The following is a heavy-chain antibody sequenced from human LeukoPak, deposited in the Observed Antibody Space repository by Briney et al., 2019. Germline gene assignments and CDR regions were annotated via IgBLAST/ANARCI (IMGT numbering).Heavy chain of an antibody. Sequence: RASVKVSCKASGYTFTSYGISWVRQAPGQGLEWMGWISAYNGNTNYAQKLQGRVTMTTDTSTSTAYMELRSLRSDDTAVYYCARGNYGSGSYGSWFDPWGQGTLVTVSS. CDR1: GYTFTSYG. D-gene: IGHD3-10*01. CDR2: ISAYNGNT. CDR3: ARGNYGSGSYGSWFDP. J-gene: IGHJ5*02. V-gene: IGHV1-18*01.